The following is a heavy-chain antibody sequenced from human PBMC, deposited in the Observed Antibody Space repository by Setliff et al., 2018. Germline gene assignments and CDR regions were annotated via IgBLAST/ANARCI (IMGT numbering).Heavy chain of an antibody. CDR3: VRGPGPSVVVAMPFDR. J-gene: IGHJ4*02. CDR1: GYNFITFG. V-gene: IGHV1-18*01. D-gene: IGHD5-12*01. CDR2: ISPYNGNT. Sequence: SVKVSCKTSGYNFITFGISWGRQAPGQGLEWMGWISPYNGNTNYAQKFQGRVTMTTDSSTTTVYMEVTSLRSDDTAVYYCVRGPGPSVVVAMPFDRWGQGTQVTVSS.